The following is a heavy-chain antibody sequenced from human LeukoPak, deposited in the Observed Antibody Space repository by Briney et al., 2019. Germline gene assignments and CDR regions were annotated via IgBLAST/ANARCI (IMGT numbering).Heavy chain of an antibody. CDR1: GASISSSGHY. Sequence: PSGTLSLTCTVSGASISSSGHYWVWIRQSPGKGLEWIASIYYSGRTFYNPSLRSRVTISDDTSKNQFSLKLKSVTAADTAVYYCAKSVDTALVTTSFDIWGQGTRATVSS. CDR3: AKSVDTALVTTSFDI. J-gene: IGHJ3*02. V-gene: IGHV4-39*01. D-gene: IGHD5-18*01. CDR2: IYYSGRT.